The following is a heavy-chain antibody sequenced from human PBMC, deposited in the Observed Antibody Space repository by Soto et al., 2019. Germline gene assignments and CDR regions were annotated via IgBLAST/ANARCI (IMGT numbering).Heavy chain of an antibody. CDR1: GYTFSGYY. D-gene: IGHD1-26*01. CDR2: IGPKSGDT. Sequence: ASVKVSFKASGYTFSGYYIHWLRQAPGQAPEWVGEIGPKSGDTRYARKFQGRVTMTKDTSITTVYMELRNLSPDDTAVYFCGRGRSGELVIFYWGQGTLVTVSS. CDR3: GRGRSGELVIFY. V-gene: IGHV1-2*02. J-gene: IGHJ4*02.